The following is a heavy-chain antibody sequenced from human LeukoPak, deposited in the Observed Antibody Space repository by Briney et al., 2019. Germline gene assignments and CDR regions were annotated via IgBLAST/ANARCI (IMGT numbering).Heavy chain of an antibody. Sequence: ASVKVSCKASGYTFTSYAMHWVRQAPGQRLEWMGWINAGNGNTKYSQKFQGRVTITRDTSASTAYMELSSLRSEDTAVYYCARGGLTYGSGSYYLFYWGQGTLVTVSS. J-gene: IGHJ4*02. D-gene: IGHD3-10*01. V-gene: IGHV1-3*01. CDR1: GYTFTSYA. CDR2: INAGNGNT. CDR3: ARGGLTYGSGSYYLFY.